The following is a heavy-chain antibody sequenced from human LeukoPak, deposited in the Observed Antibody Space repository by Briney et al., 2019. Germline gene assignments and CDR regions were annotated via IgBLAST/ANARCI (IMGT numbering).Heavy chain of an antibody. Sequence: GGSLRLSCAASGFTFSSYAMHWVRQAPGKGLEWVAVISYDGSNKYYADSVKGLFTISRDNSKNTLYLQTNSLRAEDTAVYYCARGYSTVGATDYWGQGTLVSVSS. CDR1: GFTFSSYA. CDR3: ARGYSTVGATDY. J-gene: IGHJ4*02. CDR2: ISYDGSNK. D-gene: IGHD1-26*01. V-gene: IGHV3-30-3*01.